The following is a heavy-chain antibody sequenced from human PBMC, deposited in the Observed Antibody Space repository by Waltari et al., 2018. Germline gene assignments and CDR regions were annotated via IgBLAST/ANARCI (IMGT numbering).Heavy chain of an antibody. J-gene: IGHJ4*02. V-gene: IGHV4-34*01. CDR2: INHRGST. CDR3: ARGLGTTQYYFDY. Sequence: QVQLQQWGAGLLKPSETLSLTCAVYGGSFSGYYWSWIRQPPGKGLEWIGEINHRGSTNYNPSLKSRVTISVDTSKNQFSLKLSSVTAADTAVYYCARGLGTTQYYFDYWGQGTLVTVSS. D-gene: IGHD1-1*01. CDR1: GGSFSGYY.